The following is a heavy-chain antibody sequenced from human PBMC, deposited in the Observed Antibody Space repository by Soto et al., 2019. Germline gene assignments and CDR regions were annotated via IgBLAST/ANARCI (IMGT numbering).Heavy chain of an antibody. J-gene: IGHJ4*02. V-gene: IGHV1-69*13. Sequence: SVKVYCKGSGVSFSSYAISWVRQAPGQGLEWMGGIIPIFGTANYAQKFQGRVTITADESTSTAYMELSSLRSEDTAVYYCARESGPRLPRYYYDSPFDYWGQGTLVTVSS. CDR2: IIPIFGTA. CDR3: ARESGPRLPRYYYDSPFDY. D-gene: IGHD3-22*01. CDR1: GVSFSSYA.